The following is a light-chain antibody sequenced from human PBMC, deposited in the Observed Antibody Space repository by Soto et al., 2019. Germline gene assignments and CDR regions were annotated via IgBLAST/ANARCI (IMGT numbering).Light chain of an antibody. CDR3: QQSYSTIT. V-gene: IGKV1-5*01. J-gene: IGKJ5*01. CDR2: GAS. Sequence: IQMNQVPSTLSASLRHRVTITFRASQSISSWLAWYQQKPGKPPKVLIYGASNLQSGVPPRFSGSGSGTEFTLTISSLQPEDFATYYCQQSYSTITFGQGTRLEN. CDR1: QSISSW.